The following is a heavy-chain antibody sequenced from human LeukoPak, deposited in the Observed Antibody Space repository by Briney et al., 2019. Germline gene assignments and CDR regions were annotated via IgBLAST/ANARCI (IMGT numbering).Heavy chain of an antibody. CDR2: SSYSGST. D-gene: IGHD3-10*01. J-gene: IGHJ4*02. Sequence: PSETLSLTCTVSGGSISSYYWSWLRQPPRQGLEWIGCSSYSGSTNYIPSLEGRVTISVDTSKNQFSLKLSSVTAADTAVYYCARMYYYGAGSYAHDYWGQGTLVTVSS. V-gene: IGHV4-59*01. CDR1: GGSISSYY. CDR3: ARMYYYGAGSYAHDY.